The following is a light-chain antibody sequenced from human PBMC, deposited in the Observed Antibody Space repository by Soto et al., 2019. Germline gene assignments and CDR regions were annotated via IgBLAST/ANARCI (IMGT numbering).Light chain of an antibody. V-gene: IGKV1-39*01. CDR3: QQSYSTPSIT. CDR1: QSISSY. Sequence: RVTQSPAALSSSVGDRVTITCRASQSISSYLNWYQQKPGKAPKLLIYAASSLQSGVPSRFSGSGSGTDFALTISSLQPEDFATYYCQQSYSTPSITFGQGTRLEN. J-gene: IGKJ5*01. CDR2: AAS.